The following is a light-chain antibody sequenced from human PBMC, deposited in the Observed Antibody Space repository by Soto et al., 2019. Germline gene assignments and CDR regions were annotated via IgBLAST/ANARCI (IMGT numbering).Light chain of an antibody. CDR3: QHYNSYPPWT. V-gene: IGKV1-5*03. CDR2: RAS. J-gene: IGKJ1*01. CDR1: QSINSW. Sequence: DIQMTQSPSTLSASVGDRVTITCRASQSINSWLAWYQQEPGKAPKLLIYRASTLQSGVPSRFSGSGSGTEFTLTISSLQTDDFANYYCQHYNSYPPWTFGQGTKVEIK.